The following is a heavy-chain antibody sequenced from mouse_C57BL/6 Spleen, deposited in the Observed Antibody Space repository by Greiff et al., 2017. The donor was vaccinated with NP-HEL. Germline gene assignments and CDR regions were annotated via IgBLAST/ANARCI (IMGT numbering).Heavy chain of an antibody. CDR2: IYPGDGDT. Sequence: QVQLKQSGPELVKPGASVKISCTASGYAFSSSWMNWVKQRPGKGLEWIGRIYPGDGDTNYTGKLKGKATLTADKSSSTAYLQLSSLTSEDSAVYFGARYHYGSSYDYDMDDWGQGTSVTVAS. CDR3: ARYHYGSSYDYDMDD. V-gene: IGHV1-82*01. D-gene: IGHD1-1*01. J-gene: IGHJ4*01. CDR1: GYAFSSSW.